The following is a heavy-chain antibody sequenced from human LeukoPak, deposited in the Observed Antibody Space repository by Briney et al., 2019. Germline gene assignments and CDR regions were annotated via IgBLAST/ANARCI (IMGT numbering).Heavy chain of an antibody. J-gene: IGHJ4*02. Sequence: PSETLSLTCAVYGGSFSGYYWSWIRQPPGKGLEWIGEINHSGSTNYNPSLKSRVTISVDTSKNQFSLKLSSVTAADTAVYYCARMGYYDSSGYPPSDYWGQGTLVTASS. CDR3: ARMGYYDSSGYPPSDY. CDR1: GGSFSGYY. D-gene: IGHD3-22*01. CDR2: INHSGST. V-gene: IGHV4-34*01.